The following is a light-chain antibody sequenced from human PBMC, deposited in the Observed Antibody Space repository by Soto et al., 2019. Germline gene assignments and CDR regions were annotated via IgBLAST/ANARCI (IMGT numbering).Light chain of an antibody. J-gene: IGLJ2*01. V-gene: IGLV2-14*01. CDR2: NVV. CDR1: SSDVGGYNR. Sequence: QSALTQPASVSGSPGQSITISCTGTSSDVGGYNRVSWYQQHPGKAPRLMIYNVVDRPSGVSTRFSGAKSGNTASLTIYGLQAEDVADYYANSYTNSNTWVFGEGTELTVL. CDR3: NSYTNSNTWV.